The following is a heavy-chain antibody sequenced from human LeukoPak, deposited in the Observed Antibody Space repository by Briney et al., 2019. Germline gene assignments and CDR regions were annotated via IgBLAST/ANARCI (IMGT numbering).Heavy chain of an antibody. CDR3: AREGGYCSGGSCRWFDS. J-gene: IGHJ5*01. D-gene: IGHD2-15*01. Sequence: GGSLRLSCAASGFTFSSYWMSWVRQAPGKGLEWVSSINIRNYIYYADSVKGRFTISRDNAKNSLYLQMNSLRAEDTAVYYCAREGGYCSGGSCRWFDSWGQGSLVTVSS. CDR1: GFTFSSYW. V-gene: IGHV3-21*01. CDR2: INIRNYI.